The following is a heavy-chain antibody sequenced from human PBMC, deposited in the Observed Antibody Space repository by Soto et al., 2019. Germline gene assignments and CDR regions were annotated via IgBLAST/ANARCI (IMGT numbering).Heavy chain of an antibody. D-gene: IGHD3-10*01. Sequence: ASVKVSCKASGYTFTSYAMHWVRQAPGQRLEWMGWINAGNGNTKYSQKFQGRVTITRDTSASTAYMELSSLRSEDTAVYYCARVVVRGVIITGLDTWGQGTLVTVSS. CDR2: INAGNGNT. CDR1: GYTFTSYA. V-gene: IGHV1-3*01. CDR3: ARVVVRGVIITGLDT. J-gene: IGHJ5*02.